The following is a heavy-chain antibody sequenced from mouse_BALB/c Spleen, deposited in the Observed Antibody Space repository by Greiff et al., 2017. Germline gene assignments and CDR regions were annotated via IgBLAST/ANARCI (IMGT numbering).Heavy chain of an antibody. CDR2: IYPGDGST. CDR3: ARGGGNYAMDY. CDR1: GYSFTGYN. Sequence: VQLQQSGPELEKPGASVKISCKASGYSFTGYNMNWVKQRPGQGLEWIGWIYPGDGSTKYNEKFKGKATLTADKSSSTAYMQLSSLTSENSAVYFCARGGGNYAMDYWGQGTSVTVSS. V-gene: IGHV1S56*01. D-gene: IGHD1-1*02. J-gene: IGHJ4*01.